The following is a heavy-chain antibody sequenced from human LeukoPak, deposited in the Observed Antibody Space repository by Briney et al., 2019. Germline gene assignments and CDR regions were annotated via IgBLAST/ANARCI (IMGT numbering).Heavy chain of an antibody. CDR2: IYYSGST. Sequence: SETLSLTCTVSGGSISSGDYYWSWIRQPPGKGLEWIGYIYYSGSTYYNPSLKSRVTISVDTSKNQFSLKLSSVTAADTAVYYCARGIFRSSQTRGQVGIAVAGTFDYWGQGTLVTVSS. J-gene: IGHJ4*02. CDR3: ARGIFRSSQTRGQVGIAVAGTFDY. D-gene: IGHD6-19*01. V-gene: IGHV4-30-4*01. CDR1: GGSISSGDYY.